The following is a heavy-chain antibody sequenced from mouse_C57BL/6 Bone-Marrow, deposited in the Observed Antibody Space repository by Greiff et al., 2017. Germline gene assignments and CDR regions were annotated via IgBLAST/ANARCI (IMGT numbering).Heavy chain of an antibody. CDR3: AREDDGYYPDY. CDR2: IDPSDSYT. J-gene: IGHJ2*01. Sequence: QVQLQQPGAELVMPGASVKLSCKASGYTFTSYWMHWVKQRPGQGLEWIGEIDPSDSYTNYNQKFKGKSTLTVDKSSSIAYMQLSSLTSEDSAVYYCAREDDGYYPDYWGQGTTLTVSS. D-gene: IGHD2-3*01. V-gene: IGHV1-69*01. CDR1: GYTFTSYW.